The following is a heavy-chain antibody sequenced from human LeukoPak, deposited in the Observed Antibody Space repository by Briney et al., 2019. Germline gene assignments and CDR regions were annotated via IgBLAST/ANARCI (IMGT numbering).Heavy chain of an antibody. CDR3: STDPRLLIY. D-gene: IGHD2-8*01. CDR1: GFSFSDSY. CDR2: ISGSGHDI. J-gene: IGHJ4*01. V-gene: IGHV3-11*01. Sequence: GGSLRLSCVVSGFSFSDSYMTWIRQTPGKGLESLAYISGSGHDIYYTDSVKGRFTIPRDNAKDSLYLQMNGLRPEDTALYYCSTDPRLLIYWGHGTLVTVSS.